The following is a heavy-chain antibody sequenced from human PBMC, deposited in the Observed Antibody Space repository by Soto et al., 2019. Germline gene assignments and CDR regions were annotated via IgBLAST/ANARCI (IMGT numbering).Heavy chain of an antibody. Sequence: QVQLLESGGGVVQPGRSLRLSCAASGFTFSSYAMHWVRQAPGKGLEWVAVISYDGSNKYYADSVKGRFTISRDNSKNTLYLQMNSLRAEDTAVYYCARSSLQLWSYYFDYWGQGTLVTVSS. J-gene: IGHJ4*02. D-gene: IGHD5-18*01. CDR2: ISYDGSNK. CDR3: ARSSLQLWSYYFDY. V-gene: IGHV3-30-3*01. CDR1: GFTFSSYA.